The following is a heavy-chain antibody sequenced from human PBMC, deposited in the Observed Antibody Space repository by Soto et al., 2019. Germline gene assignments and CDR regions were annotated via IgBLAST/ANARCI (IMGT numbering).Heavy chain of an antibody. CDR2: ISAYNGDT. V-gene: IGHV1-18*01. CDR3: ARYFWSGQLPYYFDY. Sequence: QIQLVQSGAEVRKPWASVKVSCKASGYTFKSYGISWVRQTAGQGLEWLGWISAYNGDTKYAQNLQGRVSLTTDATTSSAYMELRSLRSDDTAVYYCARYFWSGQLPYYFDYWGQGTLVTVSS. CDR1: GYTFKSYG. D-gene: IGHD3-3*01. J-gene: IGHJ4*02.